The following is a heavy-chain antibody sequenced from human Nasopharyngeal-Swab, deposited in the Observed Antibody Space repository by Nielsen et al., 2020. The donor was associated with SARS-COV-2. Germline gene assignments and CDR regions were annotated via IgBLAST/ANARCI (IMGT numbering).Heavy chain of an antibody. CDR2: IDPSDSYT. CDR3: ARGLGTAVTTAY. Sequence: GESLKISCKGSGHSFTSYWISWVRQMPGKGLEWMGRIDPSDSYTNYSPSFQGHVTISADKSISTAYLQWSSLKASDTAMYYCARGLGTAVTTAYWGQGTLVTVSS. V-gene: IGHV5-10-1*01. J-gene: IGHJ4*02. CDR1: GHSFTSYW. D-gene: IGHD4-17*01.